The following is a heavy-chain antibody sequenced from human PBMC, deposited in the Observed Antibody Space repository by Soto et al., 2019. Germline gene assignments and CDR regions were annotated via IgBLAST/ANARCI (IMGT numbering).Heavy chain of an antibody. Sequence: QVQLQESGPGLVKPSETLSLTCTVSGGSISSYYWSWIRQPPGKGLEWIGYIYYSGSTNYNPSLKSRVTTSVDTSKNQFSLKLSSVTAADTAVYYCARASKVRGVSGGYSIPFDYWGQGTLVTVSS. CDR2: IYYSGST. CDR1: GGSISSYY. J-gene: IGHJ4*02. CDR3: ARASKVRGVSGGYSIPFDY. V-gene: IGHV4-59*01. D-gene: IGHD3-10*01.